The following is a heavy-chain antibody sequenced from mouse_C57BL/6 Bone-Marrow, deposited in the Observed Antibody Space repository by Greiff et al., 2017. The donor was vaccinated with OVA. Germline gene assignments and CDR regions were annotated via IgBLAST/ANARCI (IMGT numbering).Heavy chain of an antibody. CDR2: INPGSGGT. Sequence: QVQLQQSGAELVRPGTSVKVSCKASGYAFTNYLIEWVKQRPGQGLEWIGVINPGSGGTKYNEKFKGKATLTADKSSSTAYMQLSSLTSEDSAVYFCARCPGVFFDYWGQGTTLTVSS. CDR1: GYAFTNYL. V-gene: IGHV1-54*01. J-gene: IGHJ2*01. CDR3: ARCPGVFFDY.